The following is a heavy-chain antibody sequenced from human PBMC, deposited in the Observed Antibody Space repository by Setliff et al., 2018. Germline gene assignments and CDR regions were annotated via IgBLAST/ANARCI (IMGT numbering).Heavy chain of an antibody. J-gene: IGHJ4*02. V-gene: IGHV4-4*02. CDR1: GVSINSLSW. Sequence: SETLSLTCAVSGVSINSLSWWSWVRQSPGKGLEWIGEIYHDGNTKFNPSLKSRVTMSVDKSKNQFSLKLSSVTAADTAVYYCARGGERYYSASWGQGTLVTVSS. CDR3: ARGGERYYSAS. D-gene: IGHD1-20*01. CDR2: IYHDGNT.